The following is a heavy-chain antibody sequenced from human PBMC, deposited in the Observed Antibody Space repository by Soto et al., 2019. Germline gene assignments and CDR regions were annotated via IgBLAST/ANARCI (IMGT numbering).Heavy chain of an antibody. J-gene: IGHJ2*01. CDR3: ARESHDILTGPPWVWYFDL. D-gene: IGHD3-9*01. CDR2: INDRGSI. CDR1: GGSFRGYY. V-gene: IGHV4-34*01. Sequence: QVQLQQWGAGPLRPLETLSLTCGVSGGSFRGYYWAWIRQSPGKGLEWIGEINDRGSINYTPSLNSRVSISVDPSKNHYSLNLRSVTAADTAVYDCARESHDILTGPPWVWYFDLWGRGTLVPVSS.